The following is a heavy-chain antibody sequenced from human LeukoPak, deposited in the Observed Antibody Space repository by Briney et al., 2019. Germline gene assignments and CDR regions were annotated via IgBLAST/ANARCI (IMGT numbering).Heavy chain of an antibody. Sequence: GEPLKISCKGSGYSYTNYWIGWVRQMPGKGLEWMGIIYPPDSNTRYSPSFQGQVTISADKSISTAYLQWSSLKASDTAIYYCARRRAVAGYYYFDYWGQGTLVTVSS. J-gene: IGHJ4*02. CDR3: ARRRAVAGYYYFDY. CDR2: IYPPDSNT. V-gene: IGHV5-51*01. CDR1: GYSYTNYW. D-gene: IGHD6-19*01.